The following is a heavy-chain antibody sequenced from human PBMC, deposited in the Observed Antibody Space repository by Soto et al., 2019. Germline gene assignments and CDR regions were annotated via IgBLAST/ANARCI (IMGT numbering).Heavy chain of an antibody. CDR3: ARVTFTPNWFDS. CDR1: GDSISSPDYY. J-gene: IGHJ5*01. V-gene: IGHV4-30-4*01. D-gene: IGHD3-16*01. CDR2: VYYRGSI. Sequence: SETLSLTCTVSGDSISSPDYYWSWIRQAPGKGLELIGYVYYRGSIYYTPSFESRVSISIDTSKNQFSLRLASVTAADSAVYFCARVTFTPNWFDSWGQGIRVTVSS.